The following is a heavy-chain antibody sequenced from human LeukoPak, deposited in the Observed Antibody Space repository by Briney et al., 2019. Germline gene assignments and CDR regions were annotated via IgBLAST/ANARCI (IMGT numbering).Heavy chain of an antibody. CDR2: ISDSSSSI. V-gene: IGHV3-21*01. CDR3: TRDGIAAATDMDV. CDR1: GFTFSSYS. D-gene: IGHD6-13*01. J-gene: IGHJ6*03. Sequence: GGSLRVSCAASGFTFSSYSMNWVRQAPGKGLEWVSSISDSSSSIYYADSVKGRFTISRDNAKNSLYLQMNSLRAEDTAVYYCTRDGIAAATDMDVWGKGTTVTVSS.